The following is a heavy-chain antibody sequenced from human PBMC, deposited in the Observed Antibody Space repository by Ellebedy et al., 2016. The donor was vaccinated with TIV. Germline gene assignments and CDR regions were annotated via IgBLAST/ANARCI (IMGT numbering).Heavy chain of an antibody. J-gene: IGHJ4*02. CDR3: AKGTSSGFNYDRVGFEY. Sequence: GESLKISCAASGFTFSSFAMHWVRQAPGKGLEWLSVISGGGDSTYHAGSGKGRSTITRDNSKNTLYLQMDRLRAEDTAVYYCAKGTSSGFNYDRVGFEYWGQGALVTVSS. D-gene: IGHD3-22*01. V-gene: IGHV3-23*01. CDR2: ISGGGDST. CDR1: GFTFSSFA.